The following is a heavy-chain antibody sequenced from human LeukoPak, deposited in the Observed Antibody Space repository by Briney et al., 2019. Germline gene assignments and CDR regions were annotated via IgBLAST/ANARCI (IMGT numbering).Heavy chain of an antibody. D-gene: IGHD3-16*01. CDR3: ARRLAGIRYDAFDI. CDR2: IYTSGST. CDR1: GGSISSYY. Sequence: SETLSLTCTVSGGSISSYYWSWIRQPPGKGLEWIGYIYTSGSTNYNPSLKSRVTISVDTSKNQFSQKLSSVTAADTAVYYCARRLAGIRYDAFDIWGQGTMVTVSS. J-gene: IGHJ3*02. V-gene: IGHV4-4*09.